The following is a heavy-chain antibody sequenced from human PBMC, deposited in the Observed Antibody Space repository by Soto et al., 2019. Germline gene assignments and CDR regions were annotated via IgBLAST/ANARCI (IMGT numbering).Heavy chain of an antibody. CDR2: IYYSGNT. J-gene: IGHJ4*02. V-gene: IGHV4-39*02. Sequence: QLQLQESGPGLVKPSETLSLTCTVSGGSISSSSYYWGWIRQPPGKGLEWIGSIYYSGNTYYNPSLKSRVTISVATSKNHFSLKLSSVTAADTAVYYCARLIGYCSSTSCYFVYWGQGTLVTVSS. CDR1: GGSISSSSYY. D-gene: IGHD2-2*01. CDR3: ARLIGYCSSTSCYFVY.